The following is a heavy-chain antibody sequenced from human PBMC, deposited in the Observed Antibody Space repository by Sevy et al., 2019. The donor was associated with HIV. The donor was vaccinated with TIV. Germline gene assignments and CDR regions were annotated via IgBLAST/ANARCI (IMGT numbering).Heavy chain of an antibody. V-gene: IGHV3-49*03. CDR2: IRSKDYGGAT. J-gene: IGHJ4*02. CDR1: GFTFSDYA. D-gene: IGHD3-22*01. Sequence: GGSLRLSCTGSGFTFSDYAMSWFRQAPGMGLEWVGFIRSKDYGGATECAASVKGRFTISRDDSKSIADLQMNSLKTEDTAVYYCTRGYYYDSSGYSDYWGQGTLVTVSS. CDR3: TRGYYYDSSGYSDY.